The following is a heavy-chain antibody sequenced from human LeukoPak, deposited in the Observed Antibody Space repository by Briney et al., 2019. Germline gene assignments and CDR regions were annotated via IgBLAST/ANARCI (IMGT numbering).Heavy chain of an antibody. D-gene: IGHD4-17*01. CDR1: GFTFRSYG. V-gene: IGHV3-23*01. CDR3: AKEPTVTTVLTFDY. Sequence: GRSLRLSCAASGFTFRSYGMHWVRQAPGKGLEWVSAISGSGGSTYYADSVKGRFTISRDNSKNTLYLQMNSLRAEDTAVYYCAKEPTVTTVLTFDYWGQGTLVTVSS. CDR2: ISGSGGST. J-gene: IGHJ4*02.